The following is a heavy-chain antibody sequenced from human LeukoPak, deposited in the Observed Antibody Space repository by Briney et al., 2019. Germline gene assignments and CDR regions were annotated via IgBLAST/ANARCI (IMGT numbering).Heavy chain of an antibody. Sequence: SETLSLTCTVSGGSISSYYWSWIRQPPGKGLEWIGYIYYSGSTNYNPSLKSRVTISVDTSKNQFSLKLSSVTAADTAVYYCARGPVVGGAFDIWGQGTMVTVSS. J-gene: IGHJ3*02. CDR3: ARGPVVGGAFDI. D-gene: IGHD2-2*01. CDR1: GGSISSYY. CDR2: IYYSGST. V-gene: IGHV4-59*12.